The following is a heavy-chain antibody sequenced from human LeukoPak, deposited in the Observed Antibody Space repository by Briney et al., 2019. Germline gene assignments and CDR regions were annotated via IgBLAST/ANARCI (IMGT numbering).Heavy chain of an antibody. V-gene: IGHV4-39*01. CDR3: ARHPRSYFDY. J-gene: IGHJ4*02. CDR2: IYYSGST. Sequence: SVTLSLTCTVSGGSISSSSYYWGWIRQPPGKGLEWIGSIYYSGSTYYNPSLKSRVTISVDTSKNQFSLKLSSVTAADTAVYYCARHPRSYFDYWGQGTLVTVSS. CDR1: GGSISSSSYY.